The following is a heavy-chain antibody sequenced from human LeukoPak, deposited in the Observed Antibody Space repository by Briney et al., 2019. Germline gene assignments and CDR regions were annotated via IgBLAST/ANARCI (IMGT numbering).Heavy chain of an antibody. D-gene: IGHD6-19*01. V-gene: IGHV3-21*01. Sequence: PGGSLRLSCAASGFTFSSYSMNWVRQAPGKGLEWVSSISSSSSYIYYADSVKGRFTISRDNAKNSLYLQMNSLRAEDTAVYYCARDPLTSCSSGWYISAFDIWGQGTMVTVSS. J-gene: IGHJ3*02. CDR3: ARDPLTSCSSGWYISAFDI. CDR1: GFTFSSYS. CDR2: ISSSSSYI.